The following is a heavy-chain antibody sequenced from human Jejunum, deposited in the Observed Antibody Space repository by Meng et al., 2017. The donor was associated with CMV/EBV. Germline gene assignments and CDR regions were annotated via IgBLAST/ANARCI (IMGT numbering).Heavy chain of an antibody. CDR1: TFCDTY. J-gene: IGHJ5*02. D-gene: IGHD2-2*01. Sequence: TFCDTYMTCIRHAPEKGLEWISSISPSGTTIPSADSVKGRFIISRDDAKSSLYLQMNSLRADDTAVYYCARSRGGTTSCPPCWFDPWGQGTLVTVSS. CDR3: ARSRGGTTSCPPCWFDP. V-gene: IGHV3-11*01. CDR2: ISPSGTTI.